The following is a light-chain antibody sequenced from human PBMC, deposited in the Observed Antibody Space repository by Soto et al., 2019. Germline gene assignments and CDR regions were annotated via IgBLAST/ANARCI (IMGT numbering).Light chain of an antibody. V-gene: IGKV3-20*01. CDR2: DTS. CDR1: LSVSNSY. Sequence: EMALTQSPGSLSLSPGERATLSCRASLSVSNSYLAWYQQKPGQAPRLLIFDTSYRASDIPARFSASGSGTDFTFTISRLEPEDFAVYYCQQYGSSPWTFGQGTKVDIK. CDR3: QQYGSSPWT. J-gene: IGKJ1*01.